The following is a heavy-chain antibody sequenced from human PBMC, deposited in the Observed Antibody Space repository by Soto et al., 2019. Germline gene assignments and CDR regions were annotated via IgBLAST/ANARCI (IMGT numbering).Heavy chain of an antibody. V-gene: IGHV3-33*08. CDR2: IRFDGSNE. J-gene: IGHJ4*02. CDR3: ARDGIGGTVFRGYLDY. Sequence: GGSLRLSCAASGFTFSSYAMGWVRQAPGKGLEWVAIIRFDGSNEEYADSVKGRFTISRDNSKNTLYLQMNTLGAEDTAVYYCARDGIGGTVFRGYLDYWGRGTVVTVSS. D-gene: IGHD1-7*01. CDR1: GFTFSSYA.